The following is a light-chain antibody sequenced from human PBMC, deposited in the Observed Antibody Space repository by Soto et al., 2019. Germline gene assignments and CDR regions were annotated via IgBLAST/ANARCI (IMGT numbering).Light chain of an antibody. CDR3: VQGTHWPPYT. CDR1: ESLVYSNGETY. V-gene: IGKV2-30*01. CDR2: TVS. Sequence: DVVMTQSPLSLPVTLGQPASISCRSSESLVYSNGETYLDWFQQRPGQSPRRLIYTVSNRDSGVPDRFSGSGSGTDFTLKISRVEAEDVGIYYCVQGTHWPPYTFGQGTRLEIK. J-gene: IGKJ2*01.